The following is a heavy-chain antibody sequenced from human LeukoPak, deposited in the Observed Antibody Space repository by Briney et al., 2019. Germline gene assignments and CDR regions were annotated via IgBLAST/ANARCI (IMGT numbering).Heavy chain of an antibody. V-gene: IGHV1-2*02. D-gene: IGHD1-26*01. CDR3: ARAPIVGATRPFDY. CDR2: INPNSGGT. Sequence: ASVKASCKASGYTFTGYYMHWVRQAPGQGLEWMGWINPNSGGTNYAQKFQGRVTMTRDTSISTAYMELSRLRSDDTAVYYCARAPIVGATRPFDYWGQGTLVTVSS. J-gene: IGHJ4*02. CDR1: GYTFTGYY.